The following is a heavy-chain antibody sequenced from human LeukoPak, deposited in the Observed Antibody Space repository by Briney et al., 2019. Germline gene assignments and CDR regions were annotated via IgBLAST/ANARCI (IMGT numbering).Heavy chain of an antibody. CDR1: GYNFTGYY. CDR3: ARDQSSYLWFGELCWFDP. D-gene: IGHD3-10*01. V-gene: IGHV1-2*02. CDR2: INPNNGGT. J-gene: IGHJ5*02. Sequence: ASVKVSCKASGYNFTGYYMHWLRQAPGQGLGWMGWINPNNGGTNYAQKFQGRVTISRHTSISTAFIELTRLRSDDTAVYYCARDQSSYLWFGELCWFDPWGQGTLVTVSS.